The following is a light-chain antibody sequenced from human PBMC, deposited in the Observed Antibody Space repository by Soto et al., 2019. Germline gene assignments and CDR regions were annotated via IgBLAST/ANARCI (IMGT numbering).Light chain of an antibody. Sequence: DIVLTQSPGTLPLSPGESATLSCRASQSVSSNLAWYQQKPGQAPRLLISGASSRATGIPDRFSGSGSGKDFTITISRLDPEDFAVYSCQQYGGSPTFGQGTKVDIK. J-gene: IGKJ1*01. CDR3: QQYGGSPT. CDR1: QSVSSN. V-gene: IGKV3-20*01. CDR2: GAS.